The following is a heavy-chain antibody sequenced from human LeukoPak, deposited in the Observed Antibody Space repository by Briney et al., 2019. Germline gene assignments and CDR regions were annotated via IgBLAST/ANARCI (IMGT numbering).Heavy chain of an antibody. CDR1: GFTVSSNY. V-gene: IGHV3-53*01. CDR3: ARVRIQPWYYFDY. J-gene: IGHJ4*02. Sequence: PGGSLRLSCAASGFTVSSNYMSWVRQAPGKGLEWVSVIYSGGSTYYADSVKGRFTISRDNSKNTLYLQMNSLRAEDTAVYYCARVRIQPWYYFDYWGQGTLVTVSS. CDR2: IYSGGST. D-gene: IGHD5-18*01.